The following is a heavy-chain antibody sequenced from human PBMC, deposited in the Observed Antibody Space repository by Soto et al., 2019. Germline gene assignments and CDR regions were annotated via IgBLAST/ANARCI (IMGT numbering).Heavy chain of an antibody. Sequence: TSATLSLTCTVSGGSISSYCWSWIPQPPGKGLEWIGYIYYSGSTNYNPSLKSRVTISVDTSKNQFSLKLSSVTAADTAVYYCARQDRRRWFDPWGQGTLVTVSS. CDR2: IYYSGST. V-gene: IGHV4-59*01. CDR3: ARQDRRRWFDP. CDR1: GGSISSYC. J-gene: IGHJ5*02.